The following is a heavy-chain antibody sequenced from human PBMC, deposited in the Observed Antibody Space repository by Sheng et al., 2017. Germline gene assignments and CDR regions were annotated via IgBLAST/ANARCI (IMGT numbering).Heavy chain of an antibody. J-gene: IGHJ4*02. V-gene: IGHV3-21*02. CDR1: EFTFSTYA. Sequence: EMQLVESGGGLEQPGGSLRLSCAASEFTFSTYAMSWVRQAPGKGLEWVSSIIISSDYIYYADSVKGRFTISRDDAKNSLYLQMNSLRAEDTALYYCARDRGYNGYHSPPDYWGQGTLVTVSS. D-gene: IGHD5-12*01. CDR3: ARDRGYNGYHSPPDY. CDR2: IIISSDYI.